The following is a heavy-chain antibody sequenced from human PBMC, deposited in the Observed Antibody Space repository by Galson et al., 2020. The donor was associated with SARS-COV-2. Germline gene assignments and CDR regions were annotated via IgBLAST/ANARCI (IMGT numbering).Heavy chain of an antibody. CDR1: GGSISGSDW. D-gene: IGHD2-2*01. J-gene: IGHJ3*02. CDR2: IHHSGSA. Sequence: ALETLSLTCAVTGGSISGSDWWGWVRRVPGKGLEWIGEIHHSGSANYNPSLKSRVSISVDNSKNQFSLRLSSVTAADTAVYYCARERVVPAAMFRALDIWGQGTMVTVSS. V-gene: IGHV4-4*02. CDR3: ARERVVPAAMFRALDI.